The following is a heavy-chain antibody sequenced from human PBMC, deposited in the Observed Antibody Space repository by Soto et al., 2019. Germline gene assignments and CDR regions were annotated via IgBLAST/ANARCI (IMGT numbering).Heavy chain of an antibody. CDR3: AKVYDRSGYYYGFDY. J-gene: IGHJ4*02. Sequence: GSLRLSCAASGFTFDTYAMTWVRQAPGKGLEWVSAISGSGGSTNYADSVQGRFSISRDSSKNTLYLQMDSLRAEDTAVYYCAKVYDRSGYYYGFDYWGQGTLVTVSS. V-gene: IGHV3-23*01. CDR1: GFTFDTYA. D-gene: IGHD3-22*01. CDR2: ISGSGGST.